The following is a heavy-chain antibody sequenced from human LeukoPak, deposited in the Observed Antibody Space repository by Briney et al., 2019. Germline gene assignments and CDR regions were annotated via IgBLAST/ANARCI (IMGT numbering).Heavy chain of an antibody. V-gene: IGHV4-59*01. CDR1: GGSISSYY. CDR3: ARGQAVAGV. J-gene: IGHJ4*02. Sequence: SETLSLTCSVSGGSISSYYWSWTRQPPGKGLEWIGYIYYSGYTNYNPSLKSRVTMSVDTSKNQFSLQLSSVTAADTAVYYCARGQAVAGVWGQRTLVTVSS. CDR2: IYYSGYT. D-gene: IGHD6-19*01.